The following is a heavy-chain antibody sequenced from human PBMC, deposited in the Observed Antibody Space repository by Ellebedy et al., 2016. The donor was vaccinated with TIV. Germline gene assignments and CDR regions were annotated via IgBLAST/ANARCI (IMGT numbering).Heavy chain of an antibody. CDR2: VSANGGST. Sequence: GGSLRLXCAGSGFSFSSYAMTWVRQAPGKGLDWVSAVSANGGSTYYADSVKGRFTISRDNSKNTLYLQMNSLRAEDTAVYFCAKDQASGEYDYGWGTFDIWGQGTVVTVSS. V-gene: IGHV3-23*01. CDR1: GFSFSSYA. D-gene: IGHD3-10*01. CDR3: AKDQASGEYDYGWGTFDI. J-gene: IGHJ3*02.